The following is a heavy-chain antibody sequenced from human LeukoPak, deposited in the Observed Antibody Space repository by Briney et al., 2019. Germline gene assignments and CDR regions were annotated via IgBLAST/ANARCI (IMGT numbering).Heavy chain of an antibody. V-gene: IGHV3-53*01. J-gene: IGHJ4*02. CDR2: IYSGGST. CDR3: ARDGEAWGYQLPGNFDY. CDR1: GFTFSSYA. D-gene: IGHD2-2*01. Sequence: GGSLRLSCSASGFTFSSYAMSWVRQAPGKGLEGVSVIYSGGSTYYADSVTGRFTISRDKSKNTLYLQMNSLRAEDTAVYHCARDGEAWGYQLPGNFDYWGQGTLVSVSS.